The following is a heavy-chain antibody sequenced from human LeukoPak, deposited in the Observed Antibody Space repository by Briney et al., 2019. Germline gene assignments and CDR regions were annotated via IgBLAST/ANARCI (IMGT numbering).Heavy chain of an antibody. CDR1: GGSISSSSYY. V-gene: IGHV4-39*07. D-gene: IGHD4-17*01. CDR3: ARSNDYGDYVFDY. J-gene: IGHJ4*02. CDR2: IYYSGST. Sequence: SETLSLTCTVSGGSISSSSYYWGWIRQPPGKGLEWIGSIYYSGSTYYNPSLKSRVTISVDTSKNQFSLKLSSVTAADTAVYYCARSNDYGDYVFDYWGQGTLVTVSS.